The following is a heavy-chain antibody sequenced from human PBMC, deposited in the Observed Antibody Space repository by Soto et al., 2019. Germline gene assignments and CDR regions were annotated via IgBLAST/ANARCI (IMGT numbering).Heavy chain of an antibody. D-gene: IGHD5-18*01. CDR2: IYYSGST. Sequence: SETLSLTCTVSGGSISSSSYYWGWIRQPPGKGLEWIGSIYYSGSTNYNPSLKSRVTISVDTSKNQFSLKLSSVTAADTAVYYCARGPRGYSPRKPFDYWGQGTLVTVSS. V-gene: IGHV4-39*07. J-gene: IGHJ4*02. CDR3: ARGPRGYSPRKPFDY. CDR1: GGSISSSSYY.